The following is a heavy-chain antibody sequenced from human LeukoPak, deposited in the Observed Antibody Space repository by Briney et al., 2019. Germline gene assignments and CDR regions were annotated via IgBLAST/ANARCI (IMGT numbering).Heavy chain of an antibody. CDR2: IYYSGST. V-gene: IGHV4-39*02. D-gene: IGHD6-13*01. CDR1: GGSISSSSYY. J-gene: IGHJ5*02. Sequence: SETLSLTCTVSGGSISSSSYYWGWIRQPPGKGLEWIGSIYYSGSTYYNPSLKSRVTISVDTSKNQFSLKLSSVTAADTAVYYCARESGYSSSWYVGNWFDPWGQGTLSPSPQ. CDR3: ARESGYSSSWYVGNWFDP.